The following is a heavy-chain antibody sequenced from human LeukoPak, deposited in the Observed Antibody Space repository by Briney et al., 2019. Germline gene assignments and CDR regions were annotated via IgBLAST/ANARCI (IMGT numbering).Heavy chain of an antibody. CDR2: IWYDGSNK. Sequence: GGSLRLSCAASGFTFSSYGMHWVRQAPGKGLEGVSVIWYDGSNKYYADSVKGRFTISRDNSKNTLYLQMNSLRAEDTAVYYCARDRYYDILTGYSGDYFDYWGQGTLVTVSS. CDR1: GFTFSSYG. CDR3: ARDRYYDILTGYSGDYFDY. D-gene: IGHD3-9*01. V-gene: IGHV3-33*01. J-gene: IGHJ4*02.